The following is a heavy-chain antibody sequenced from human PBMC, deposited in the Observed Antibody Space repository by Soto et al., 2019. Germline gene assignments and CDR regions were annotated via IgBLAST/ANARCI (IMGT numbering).Heavy chain of an antibody. Sequence: SETLSLTCTVSGGSISSGGYYWSWIRQHPGKGLKWIGYIYYSGSTYYNPSLKSRVTISVDTSKNQFSLKLSSVTAADTAVYYCARSSFILGYYFDYWGQGTLVTVSS. J-gene: IGHJ4*02. V-gene: IGHV4-31*03. CDR3: ARSSFILGYYFDY. CDR2: IYYSGST. D-gene: IGHD3-16*02. CDR1: GGSISSGGYY.